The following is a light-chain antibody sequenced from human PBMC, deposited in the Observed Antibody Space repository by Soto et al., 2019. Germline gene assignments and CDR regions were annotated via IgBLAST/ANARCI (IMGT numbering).Light chain of an antibody. J-gene: IGKJ1*01. CDR2: AAS. V-gene: IGKV1-27*01. Sequence: QMAQSPSSLSASVGDRVSITCRASQGISTYVAWYQQKPGKVPKLLIYAASSLQSGVPSRFSGSGSGTDFTLTISSLQPEDVATYYCQKYNNAPRTFGQGTKVDIK. CDR3: QKYNNAPRT. CDR1: QGISTY.